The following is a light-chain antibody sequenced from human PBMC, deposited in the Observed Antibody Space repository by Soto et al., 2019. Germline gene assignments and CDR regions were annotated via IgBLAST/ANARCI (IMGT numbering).Light chain of an antibody. CDR2: EVT. J-gene: IGLJ1*01. CDR3: SSYTGGNPSYV. V-gene: IGLV2-8*01. Sequence: QSALTQPPSASGSPGQSVTISCTGTSSDVGGYDYVSWYQQHPGKAPKLMIYEVTIRPSGVSDRSSGSKSGNTASLTVSGLQAEDEADYYCSSYTGGNPSYVFGTGTKLTVL. CDR1: SSDVGGYDY.